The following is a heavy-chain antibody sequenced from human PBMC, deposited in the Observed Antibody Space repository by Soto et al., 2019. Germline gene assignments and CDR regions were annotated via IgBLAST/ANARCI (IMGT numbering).Heavy chain of an antibody. V-gene: IGHV3-30*03. D-gene: IGHD3-3*01. J-gene: IGHJ4*02. CDR2: ISYDGSNK. Sequence: GALRLSCAASGFTFSSYGMHWVRQAPGKGLEWVAVISYDGSNKYYADSVKGRFTISRDNSKNTLYLQMNSLRAEYTAVYYCAMYYDFWSGYHDYWGQGTLVTVSS. CDR3: AMYYDFWSGYHDY. CDR1: GFTFSSYG.